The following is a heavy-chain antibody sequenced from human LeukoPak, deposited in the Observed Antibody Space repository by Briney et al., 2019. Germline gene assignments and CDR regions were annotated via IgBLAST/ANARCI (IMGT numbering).Heavy chain of an antibody. CDR3: ARDPPYSYFDY. CDR2: IKFDGSEK. D-gene: IGHD1-26*01. J-gene: IGHJ4*02. Sequence: GGSLRLSCAASEFTFSSYWMSWVRQAPGKGLEWVATIKFDGSEKTYVDSVKGRFTISRDNTKNSLYLQMNNLRAEDTAVYYCARDPPYSYFDYWGQGTLVTVSS. CDR1: EFTFSSYW. V-gene: IGHV3-7*01.